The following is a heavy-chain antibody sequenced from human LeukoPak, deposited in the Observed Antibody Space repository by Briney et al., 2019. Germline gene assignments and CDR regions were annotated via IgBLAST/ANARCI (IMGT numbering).Heavy chain of an antibody. CDR3: AREAFPLDPYFAY. CDR1: GFTFSSYG. V-gene: IGHV3-33*01. CDR2: IWYDGSNK. J-gene: IGHJ4*02. Sequence: EGSLRLSCAASGFTFSSYGMHWVRQAPGKGLEWGAVIWYDGSNKYYADSVKGRFTISRDNSKNTLYLQMNSLRAEDTAVYYCAREAFPLDPYFAYWGQGTLVTVSS.